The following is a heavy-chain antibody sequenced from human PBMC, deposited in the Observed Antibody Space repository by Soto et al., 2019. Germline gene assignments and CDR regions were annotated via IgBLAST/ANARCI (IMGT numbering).Heavy chain of an antibody. CDR3: ARVSVAGTYSDYFDY. D-gene: IGHD6-19*01. CDR2: INHSGST. V-gene: IGHV4-34*01. J-gene: IGHJ4*02. Sequence: PSETLSLTCAVWGGSFSGYYWSWIRQPPGKGLEWIGDINHSGSTNYNPSLKSRVTISVDTSKNQFSLKLSSVTAADTAVYYCARVSVAGTYSDYFDYWGQGTLVTVSS. CDR1: GGSFSGYY.